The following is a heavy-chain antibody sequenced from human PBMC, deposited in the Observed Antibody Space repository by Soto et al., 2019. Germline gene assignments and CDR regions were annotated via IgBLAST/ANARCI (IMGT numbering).Heavy chain of an antibody. CDR1: GGSFSGYY. V-gene: IGHV4-34*01. Sequence: SETLSLTCAVYGGSFSGYYWSWIRQPPGKGLEWIGEINHSGSSNYNPSLKSRVTISVDTSKNQFSLKLSSVTAADTAVYYCAGKEARTVYYYMDVWAKVPTVTVSS. J-gene: IGHJ6*03. D-gene: IGHD6-6*01. CDR2: INHSGSS. CDR3: AGKEARTVYYYMDV.